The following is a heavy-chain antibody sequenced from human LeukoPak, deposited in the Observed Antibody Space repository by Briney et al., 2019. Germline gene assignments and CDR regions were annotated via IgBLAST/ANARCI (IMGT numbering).Heavy chain of an antibody. V-gene: IGHV4-59*01. CDR2: MYYSGST. D-gene: IGHD3-16*01. J-gene: IGHJ6*02. Sequence: SETLSLTCTVSGGSICSYYWSWIRQPPGKGLEWIGFMYYSGSTKYNPSLKSRVTISVDTSKNQFSLKLTSVTAADTAVYYCAKDLYARNYGMDVWGQGTTVTVSS. CDR3: AKDLYARNYGMDV. CDR1: GGSICSYY.